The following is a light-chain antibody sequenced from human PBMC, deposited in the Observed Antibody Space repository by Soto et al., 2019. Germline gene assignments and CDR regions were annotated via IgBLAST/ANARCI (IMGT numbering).Light chain of an antibody. Sequence: EIVVTQSAAILSVSPGERATLSCRASENIGSSIACYQQKPGQATRLLIYGASTRAIGVPARFSGGVSGTEFTLTISSLQSGDFVVYYCQQYKSWPYTFGQGTNLEIK. J-gene: IGKJ2*01. V-gene: IGKV3-15*01. CDR3: QQYKSWPYT. CDR1: ENIGSS. CDR2: GAS.